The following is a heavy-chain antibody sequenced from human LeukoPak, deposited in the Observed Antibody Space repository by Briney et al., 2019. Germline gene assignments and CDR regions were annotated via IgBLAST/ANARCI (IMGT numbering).Heavy chain of an antibody. Sequence: GASVKVSCKASGYTFTGYYMHWVRQAPGQGLEWMGWINPNSGGTNYAQKFQGWVTMTRDTSISTAYMELSRLRSDDTAVYYCARDYAPYYYDSSGYSPYYHGMDVWGQGTTVTVSS. D-gene: IGHD3-22*01. CDR1: GYTFTGYY. CDR2: INPNSGGT. J-gene: IGHJ6*02. V-gene: IGHV1-2*04. CDR3: ARDYAPYYYDSSGYSPYYHGMDV.